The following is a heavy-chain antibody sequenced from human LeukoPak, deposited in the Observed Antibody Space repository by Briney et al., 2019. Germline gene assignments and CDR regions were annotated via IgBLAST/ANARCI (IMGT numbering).Heavy chain of an antibody. D-gene: IGHD3-22*01. J-gene: IGHJ5*02. CDR1: GFTFSSYN. Sequence: TGGSLRLSCAASGFTFSSYNMNRVRQAPGKGLEWVSSISSSSSYIYYADSVKGRFTISRDNAKNSLYLQMNSLRAEDTAVYYCARVHYYDSSGYYAWGQGTLVTVSS. CDR2: ISSSSSYI. CDR3: ARVHYYDSSGYYA. V-gene: IGHV3-21*01.